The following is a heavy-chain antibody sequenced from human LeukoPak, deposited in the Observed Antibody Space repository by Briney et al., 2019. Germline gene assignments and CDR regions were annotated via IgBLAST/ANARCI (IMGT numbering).Heavy chain of an antibody. Sequence: TGGSLRLSCAASGFTFSSYSMNWVRRAPGKGLEWVSSISSSSSYIYYADSVKGRFTISRDNAKNSLYLQMNSLRAEDTAVYYCALSSGYLFDYWGQGTLVTVSS. CDR2: ISSSSSYI. V-gene: IGHV3-21*01. CDR1: GFTFSSYS. D-gene: IGHD3-22*01. CDR3: ALSSGYLFDY. J-gene: IGHJ4*02.